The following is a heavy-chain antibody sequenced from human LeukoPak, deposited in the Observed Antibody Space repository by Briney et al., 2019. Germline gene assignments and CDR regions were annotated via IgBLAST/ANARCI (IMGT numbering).Heavy chain of an antibody. Sequence: SETLSPTCTVSGGSINSSSYYWGWIRQPPGKGLEWIGSIYYSGSTYYNPSLKSRVTISVDTSKNQFSLKLSSVTAADTAVYYCARDLLAEYYYGSGSYPNWFDPWGQGTLVTVSS. V-gene: IGHV4-39*07. CDR2: IYYSGST. D-gene: IGHD3-10*01. J-gene: IGHJ5*02. CDR1: GGSINSSSYY. CDR3: ARDLLAEYYYGSGSYPNWFDP.